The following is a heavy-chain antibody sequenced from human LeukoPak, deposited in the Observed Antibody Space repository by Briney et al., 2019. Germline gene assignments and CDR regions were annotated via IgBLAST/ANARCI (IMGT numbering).Heavy chain of an antibody. Sequence: TSVKVSCKASGYTFTGYYMRWVRQAPGQRLEWMGCINPNSVGTNYAQKFQGGVTMTRDTSLSTAYMELSRLRSDDAALYYCARAKGLGCGGDCYYVFDYWGQGTLVTVSS. D-gene: IGHD2-21*01. J-gene: IGHJ4*02. CDR2: INPNSVGT. CDR1: GYTFTGYY. V-gene: IGHV1-2*02. CDR3: ARAKGLGCGGDCYYVFDY.